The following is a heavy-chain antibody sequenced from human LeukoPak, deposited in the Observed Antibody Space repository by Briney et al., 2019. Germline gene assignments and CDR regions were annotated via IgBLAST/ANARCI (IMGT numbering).Heavy chain of an antibody. CDR1: GGSISSYY. D-gene: IGHD6-13*01. CDR2: MYYSGST. Sequence: SETLSLTCTVSGGSISSYYWDWVRQPPGKGLEWVGYMYYSGSTNYYPSLKSRVTISVDTSKNKFSLKLTSVTAADTAVYYCARSLNAGYYYYYMDVWGKGTTVTISS. V-gene: IGHV4-59*01. CDR3: ARSLNAGYYYYYMDV. J-gene: IGHJ6*03.